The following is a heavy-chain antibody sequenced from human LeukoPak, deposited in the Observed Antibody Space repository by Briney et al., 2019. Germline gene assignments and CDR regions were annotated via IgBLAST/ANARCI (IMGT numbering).Heavy chain of an antibody. CDR1: GGSISSSSYY. J-gene: IGHJ4*02. D-gene: IGHD3-22*01. CDR3: ARSAVWVEPPSDRDYYYDSSGYDY. V-gene: IGHV4-39*01. CDR2: IYYSGST. Sequence: PSETLSLTCTVSGGSISSSSYYWGWIRQPPGKGLEWIGSIYYSGSTYYNPSLKSRVTISVDTSKNQFSLKLSSVTAADTAVYYCARSAVWVEPPSDRDYYYDSSGYDYWGQGTLVTVSS.